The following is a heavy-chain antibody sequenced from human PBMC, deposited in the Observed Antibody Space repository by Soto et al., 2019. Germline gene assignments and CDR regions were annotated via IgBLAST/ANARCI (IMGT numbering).Heavy chain of an antibody. Sequence: EVQLFESGGGLVQPWGSLRLSCAASGFTFNSYAMSWVRQAPGKGMEWVSAISGSSGNTFYADSVKGRFTISRDNSKNTLYLQLNSLRAEDTATYHCAKDQEFGDFVVIDYWGQGTLVTVYS. CDR2: ISGSSGNT. CDR3: AKDQEFGDFVVIDY. D-gene: IGHD3-22*01. V-gene: IGHV3-23*01. CDR1: GFTFNSYA. J-gene: IGHJ4*02.